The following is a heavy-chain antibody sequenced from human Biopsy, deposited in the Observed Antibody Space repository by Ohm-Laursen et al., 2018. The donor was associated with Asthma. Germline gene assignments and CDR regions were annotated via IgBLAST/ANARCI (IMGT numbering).Heavy chain of an antibody. J-gene: IGHJ4*02. CDR1: GFTFSSSA. CDR2: ITGSGGTT. CDR3: AKDFRCIAVAGDRGFDY. D-gene: IGHD6-19*01. V-gene: IGHV3-23*01. Sequence: SLRLSCVASGFTFSSSAMSWVRQAPGKGLERVSAITGSGGTTYYADSVRGRFTISRDNSKSTLFLQMDSLSAEDTAVYYCAKDFRCIAVAGDRGFDYWGQGTLVTVSS.